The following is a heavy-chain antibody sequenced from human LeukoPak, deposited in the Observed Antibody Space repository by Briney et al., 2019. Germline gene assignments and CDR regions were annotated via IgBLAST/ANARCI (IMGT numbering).Heavy chain of an antibody. CDR3: ARGNFPNTIFGVIPKPGAMLGMDV. CDR2: IWYDGSNK. J-gene: IGHJ6*02. V-gene: IGHV3-33*01. Sequence: GGSLRLSCAASGFTFSSYGMHWVRQAPGKGLEWVAVIWYDGSNKYYADSVKGRFTISRDNSKNTLYLQVNSLRAEDTAVYYCARGNFPNTIFGVIPKPGAMLGMDVWGQGTTVTVSS. D-gene: IGHD3-3*01. CDR1: GFTFSSYG.